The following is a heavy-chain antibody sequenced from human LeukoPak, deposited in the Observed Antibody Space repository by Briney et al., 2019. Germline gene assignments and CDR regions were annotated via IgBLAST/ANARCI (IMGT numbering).Heavy chain of an antibody. Sequence: EGSLRLSCAGSGVTFSNAGMDWVRQAPGQGLEWVSSISASSTYIYYADSVKGRFTISRDNAKSSLYLQMDSLRAEDTAVYYCARERTCGASSCVAYYFDSWGQGTLVTVSS. J-gene: IGHJ4*02. CDR3: ARERTCGASSCVAYYFDS. CDR2: ISASSTYI. D-gene: IGHD2-2*01. CDR1: GVTFSNAG. V-gene: IGHV3-21*01.